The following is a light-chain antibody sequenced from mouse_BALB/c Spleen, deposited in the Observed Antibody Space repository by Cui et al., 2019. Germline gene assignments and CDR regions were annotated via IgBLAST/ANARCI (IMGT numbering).Light chain of an antibody. J-gene: IGKJ5*01. Sequence: QIVLTESGVLISASPGEKVTMTCSASSSVSYMYWYQQKPRSSPKPWIYLTSNLSSGVPARFSGSGSGTSYSLTISSMEAEDAATYYCQQWSSNPLTFGAGTKLELK. CDR1: SSVSY. CDR2: LTS. CDR3: QQWSSNPLT. V-gene: IGKV4-68*01.